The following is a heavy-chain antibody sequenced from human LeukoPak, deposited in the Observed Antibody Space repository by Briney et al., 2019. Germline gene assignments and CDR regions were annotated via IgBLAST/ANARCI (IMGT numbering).Heavy chain of an antibody. J-gene: IGHJ5*02. D-gene: IGHD3-10*01. Sequence: SETLSLTCTVSGGSISSYYWNWIRQPPGKGLEGIGYIYFSGNTDYNPSLKSRVTISIDTSKNQVSLKLSSVTAADTAVYYCARGDYDSVASWFDPWGQGTLVTVSS. CDR2: IYFSGNT. CDR3: ARGDYDSVASWFDP. CDR1: GGSISSYY. V-gene: IGHV4-59*01.